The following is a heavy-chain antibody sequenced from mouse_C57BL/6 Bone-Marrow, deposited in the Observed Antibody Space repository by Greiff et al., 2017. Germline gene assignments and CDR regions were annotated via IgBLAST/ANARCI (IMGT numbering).Heavy chain of an antibody. J-gene: IGHJ4*01. CDR2: IYPRSGNT. D-gene: IGHD1-1*01. Sequence: QVQLKESGAELARPGASVKLSCKASGYTFTSYGISWVKQRTGQGLEWIGEIYPRSGNTYYNEKFKGKATLTADKSSSTAYMELRSLTAEDSAVYFWARSFITTVVAPYYAMDYWGQGTSVTVAS. V-gene: IGHV1-81*01. CDR1: GYTFTSYG. CDR3: ARSFITTVVAPYYAMDY.